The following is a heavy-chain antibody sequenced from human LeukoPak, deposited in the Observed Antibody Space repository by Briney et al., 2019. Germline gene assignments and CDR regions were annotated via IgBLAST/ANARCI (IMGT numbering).Heavy chain of an antibody. J-gene: IGHJ5*02. Sequence: SDTLSLTCTVSGRSISSSNYYGGGIRQPPGERLEWIGSIYYSGSTFYNPSLKSRVTISVDTSKKQFSLKLNSVTAADTAVYYCARHKGQCSSTSCNWFDPWGQGTLVTVSS. V-gene: IGHV4-39*01. CDR3: ARHKGQCSSTSCNWFDP. CDR1: GRSISSSNYY. CDR2: IYYSGST. D-gene: IGHD2-2*01.